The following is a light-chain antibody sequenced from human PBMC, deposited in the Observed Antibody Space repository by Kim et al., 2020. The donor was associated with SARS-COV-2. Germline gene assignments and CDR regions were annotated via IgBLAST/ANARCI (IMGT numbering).Light chain of an antibody. CDR3: NSRDSSANLPYV. V-gene: IGLV3-19*01. J-gene: IGLJ1*01. CDR2: GKN. CDR1: SLRSYY. Sequence: SSELTQDPAVSVALGQTVRITCQGDSLRSYYASWYQQKPGQAPVLVIYGKNNRPSGIPDRFSGSDSGDTASLTITGAQAEDEADYYCNSRDSSANLPYVFGTGTKVTVL.